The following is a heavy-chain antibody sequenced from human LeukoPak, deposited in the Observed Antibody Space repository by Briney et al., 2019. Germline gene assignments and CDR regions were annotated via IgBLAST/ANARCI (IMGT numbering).Heavy chain of an antibody. V-gene: IGHV3-7*01. Sequence: GGALRLSCAASGFTFSSDWMSWVREAPGGGVERGANIKQDGSEKYYVDSVKGRFTISRDNAKNSLYLQMNTLRAEDTAVYYCARDWTAVGATSDYWGQGTLVTVSS. CDR1: GFTFSSDW. D-gene: IGHD1-26*01. CDR2: IKQDGSEK. J-gene: IGHJ4*02. CDR3: ARDWTAVGATSDY.